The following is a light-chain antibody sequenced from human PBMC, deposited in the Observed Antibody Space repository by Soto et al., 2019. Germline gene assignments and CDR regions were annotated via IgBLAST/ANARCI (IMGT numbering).Light chain of an antibody. CDR3: SSYTSSSALYV. J-gene: IGLJ1*01. V-gene: IGLV2-14*01. CDR2: EVS. CDR1: SSDVGGYNY. Sequence: QSALTQPASVSGSPGQSIAISCTGTSSDVGGYNYVSWYQQHPGKAPKLMIYEVSNRPSGVSTRFSGSKSGNTASLTISGLRAEDEADYYCSSYTSSSALYVFGTGTKVTVL.